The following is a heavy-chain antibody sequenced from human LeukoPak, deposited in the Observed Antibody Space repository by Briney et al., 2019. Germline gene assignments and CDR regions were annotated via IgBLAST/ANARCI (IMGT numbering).Heavy chain of an antibody. CDR1: GGSISSSSYY. D-gene: IGHD1-26*01. V-gene: IGHV4-39*07. CDR2: IYYSGST. J-gene: IGHJ6*03. CDR3: ARVPVGATVYYYYYMDV. Sequence: PSETLSLTCTVSGGSISSSSYYWGWIRQPPGTGLEWIGSIYYSGSTYYNPSLKSRVTISVDTSKNQFSLKLSSVTAADTAVYYCARVPVGATVYYYYYMDVWGKGTTVTVSS.